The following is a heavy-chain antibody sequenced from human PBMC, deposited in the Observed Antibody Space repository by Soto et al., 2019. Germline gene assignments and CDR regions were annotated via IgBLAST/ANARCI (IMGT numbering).Heavy chain of an antibody. Sequence: VQLVESGGGLVKPGGSLRLSCAASGFTFSSYSMNWVRQAPGKGLEWVSSISSSSSYIYYADSVKGRFTISRDNAKNSLYLQMNSVRAEDTAVYYCARDRVVVVPAATGDYYYYYGMDVWGPGTTVTVSS. D-gene: IGHD2-2*01. CDR1: GFTFSSYS. CDR3: ARDRVVVVPAATGDYYYYYGMDV. CDR2: ISSSSSYI. J-gene: IGHJ6*02. V-gene: IGHV3-21*01.